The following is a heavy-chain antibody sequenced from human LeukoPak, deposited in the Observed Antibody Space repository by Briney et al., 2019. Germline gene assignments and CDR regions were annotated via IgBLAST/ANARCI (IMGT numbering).Heavy chain of an antibody. CDR1: GYTFTGYY. J-gene: IGHJ4*02. CDR2: INPNSGGT. D-gene: IGHD6-19*01. CDR3: ARGGVYSSGSPYFDY. Sequence: ASVKVSCKASGYTFTGYYMHWVRQAPGQGLEWMGWINPNSGGTNYAQKFQGRVTITRDTSISTAYMELSRLRSDDTAVYYCARGGVYSSGSPYFDYWGQGTLVTVSS. V-gene: IGHV1-2*02.